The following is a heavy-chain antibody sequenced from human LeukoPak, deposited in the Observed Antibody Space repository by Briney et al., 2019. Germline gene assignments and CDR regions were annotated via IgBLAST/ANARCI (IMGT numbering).Heavy chain of an antibody. CDR3: AKRIAAAGTTHYYYYYGMDV. D-gene: IGHD6-13*01. V-gene: IGHV3-23*01. CDR1: GFTFSSYA. J-gene: IGHJ6*02. CDR2: ISGSGGST. Sequence: GGSLRLSCAASGFTFSSYAMSWVRQAPGKGLEWVSAISGSGGSTYYADSVKGRFTISRDNSKNTLYLQMNSLRAEDTVVYYCAKRIAAAGTTHYYYYYGMDVWGQGTTVTVSS.